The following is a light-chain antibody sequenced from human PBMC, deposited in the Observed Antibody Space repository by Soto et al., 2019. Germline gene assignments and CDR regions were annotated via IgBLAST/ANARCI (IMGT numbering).Light chain of an antibody. Sequence: EVVMTQSPVTLSVSPGAPAPLSCRAGQSVRSNLAWYQQKPGQAPRLLIYGASTRATGIPARFSGSGSGTEFTLTISSLQSEDFAVYHCQQYNNWPTFGQGTKVDIK. CDR3: QQYNNWPT. J-gene: IGKJ1*01. CDR1: QSVRSN. V-gene: IGKV3D-15*01. CDR2: GAS.